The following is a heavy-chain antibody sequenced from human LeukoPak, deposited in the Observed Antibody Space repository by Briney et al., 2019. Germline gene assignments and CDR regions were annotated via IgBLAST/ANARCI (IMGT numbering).Heavy chain of an antibody. J-gene: IGHJ5*02. CDR3: AKAATMIVVVRHWFDP. Sequence: PGGSLRLSCAASGFNFSSYAMSWVRQAPGKGLEWVSAISGSGGSTYYADSVKGRFTISRDNSKNTLYLQMNSLRAEDTAVYYCAKAATMIVVVRHWFDPWGQGTLVTVSS. D-gene: IGHD3-22*01. CDR2: ISGSGGST. V-gene: IGHV3-23*01. CDR1: GFNFSSYA.